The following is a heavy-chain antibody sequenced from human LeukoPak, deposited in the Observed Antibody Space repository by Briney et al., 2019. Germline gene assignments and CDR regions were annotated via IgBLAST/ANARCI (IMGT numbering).Heavy chain of an antibody. J-gene: IGHJ4*02. V-gene: IGHV4-59*01. D-gene: IGHD6-13*01. CDR2: IYYSGST. CDR3: ARDRVAAGTFDS. CDR1: GGSISSYY. Sequence: SETLSLTCTVSGGSISSYYWSWIRQPPGKGLEWIGYIYYSGSTNYNPSLKSRVIISVDTSKNQFSLKLSSVTAADTAVYYCARDRVAAGTFDSWGQGTLVTVSS.